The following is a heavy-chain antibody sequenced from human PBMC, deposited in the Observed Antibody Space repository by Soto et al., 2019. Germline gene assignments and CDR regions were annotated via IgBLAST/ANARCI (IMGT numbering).Heavy chain of an antibody. V-gene: IGHV4-59*01. CDR2: IYYSGST. Sequence: SETLSLTCTVSGGSISSYYWSWIRQPPGKGLEWIGYIYYSGSTNYNPSLKSRVTMSVDTSKNQFSLKLSSVTAADTAVYYCARVDLWNVATKAAGTMDHYYYGMEVWGQGTTVTVSS. CDR1: GGSISSYY. J-gene: IGHJ6*02. CDR3: ARVDLWNVATKAAGTMDHYYYGMEV. D-gene: IGHD6-13*01.